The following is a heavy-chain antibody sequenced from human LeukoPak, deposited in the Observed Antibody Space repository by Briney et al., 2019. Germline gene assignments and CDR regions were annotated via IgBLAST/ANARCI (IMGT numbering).Heavy chain of an antibody. CDR1: GVSFSGYY. D-gene: IGHD2-15*01. J-gene: IGHJ4*02. V-gene: IGHV4-34*01. CDR2: INHSGST. CDR3: ARVSCSGGSCYPTSFDY. Sequence: SETLSLTCAVYGVSFSGYYWSWIRQPPGKGLEWIGEINHSGSTNYNPSLKSRVTISVDTSKNQFSLKLRSVTAADTAVYYCARVSCSGGSCYPTSFDYWGQGTLVTVSS.